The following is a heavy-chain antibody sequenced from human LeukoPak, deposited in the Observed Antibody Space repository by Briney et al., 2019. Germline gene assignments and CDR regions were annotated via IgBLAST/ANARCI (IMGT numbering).Heavy chain of an antibody. J-gene: IGHJ4*02. CDR1: GGSMSGYY. CDR2: IYYSGST. CDR3: ARRGGGFDY. D-gene: IGHD2-15*01. V-gene: IGHV4-39*01. Sequence: PSETLSLTCTVSGGSMSGYYWSWIRQPPGKGLEWIGRIYYSGSTYYNPSLKSRVTISVDTSKNQFSLKLSSVTAADTAVYYFARRGGGFDYWGQGTLVTVSS.